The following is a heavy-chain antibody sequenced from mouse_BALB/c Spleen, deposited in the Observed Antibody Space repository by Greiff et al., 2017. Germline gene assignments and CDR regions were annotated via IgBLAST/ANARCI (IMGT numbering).Heavy chain of an antibody. CDR1: GYTFTDYW. Sequence: QVQLQQSGAELVMPGASVKMSCKASGYTFTDYWMHWVKQRPGQGLEWIGAIDTSDSYTSYNQKFKGKATFTADTSSNTAYMQLSSLTSEDSAVYYCAREITTVVALYYAMDYWGQGTSVTVSS. CDR3: AREITTVVALYYAMDY. CDR2: IDTSDSYT. J-gene: IGHJ4*01. D-gene: IGHD1-1*01. V-gene: IGHV1-69*01.